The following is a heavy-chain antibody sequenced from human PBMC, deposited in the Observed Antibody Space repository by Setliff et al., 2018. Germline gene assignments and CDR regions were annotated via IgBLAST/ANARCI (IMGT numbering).Heavy chain of an antibody. J-gene: IGHJ3*02. CDR1: GFTLTSYP. D-gene: IGHD3-3*01. Sequence: ASVKVSCKASGFTLTSYPIHWVRQAPGQRLEWMGWINPDNGNRKYSQRFQGRVTITRDTSASTVSLELSTLRSEDTAVYYCTRDFLGATASFDIWGQGTMVTVS. CDR2: INPDNGNR. CDR3: TRDFLGATASFDI. V-gene: IGHV1-3*01.